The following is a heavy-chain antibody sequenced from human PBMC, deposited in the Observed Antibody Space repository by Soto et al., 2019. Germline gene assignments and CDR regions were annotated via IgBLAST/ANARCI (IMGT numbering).Heavy chain of an antibody. CDR3: ARVGYYDSSGYQGWFDP. CDR2: ISAYNGNT. J-gene: IGHJ5*02. CDR1: GYTFTSYG. Sequence: GASVKVSCKASGYTFTSYGISWVRQAPGQGLEWMGWISAYNGNTNYAQKLQGRVTMTTDTSTSTAYMELRSLRSDDTAVYYCARVGYYDSSGYQGWFDPWRQGTLVTVPS. D-gene: IGHD3-22*01. V-gene: IGHV1-18*04.